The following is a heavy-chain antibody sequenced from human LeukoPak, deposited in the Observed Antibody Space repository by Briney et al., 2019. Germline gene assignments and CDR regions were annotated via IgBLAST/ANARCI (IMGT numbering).Heavy chain of an antibody. V-gene: IGHV3-30*18. CDR1: GVPFSIFG. CDR3: AKAFGYCSRGRSYSVDY. CDR2: ISYDGSDK. J-gene: IGHJ4*02. Sequence: GRSLRLSCAASGVPFSIFGMHWVRQAPGKGLEWVAVISYDGSDKFYADSLRGRFTISRDNSENTLYLQINRLRPQDTAVYYCAKAFGYCSRGRSYSVDYWGQGTLVTVSS. D-gene: IGHD2-15*01.